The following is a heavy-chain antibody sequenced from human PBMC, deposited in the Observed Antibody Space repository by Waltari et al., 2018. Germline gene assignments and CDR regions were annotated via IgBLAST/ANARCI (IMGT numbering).Heavy chain of an antibody. Sequence: QVQLVESGGGVVQPGRSLRLSCAASGFTFSSYPMHWVRQAPGKGLEWVAVISYDGSNKYYADSVKGRFTISRDNSKNTLYLQMNSLRAEDTAVYYCARGQGEWFFYFDYWGQGTLVTVSS. CDR2: ISYDGSNK. CDR1: GFTFSSYP. D-gene: IGHD3-3*01. CDR3: ARGQGEWFFYFDY. J-gene: IGHJ4*02. V-gene: IGHV3-30-3*01.